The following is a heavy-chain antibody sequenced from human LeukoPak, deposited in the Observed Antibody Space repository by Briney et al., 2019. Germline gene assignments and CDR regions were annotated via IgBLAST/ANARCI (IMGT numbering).Heavy chain of an antibody. CDR1: GGSISSYY. J-gene: IGHJ4*02. V-gene: IGHV4-59*08. CDR3: ARLHYDYVWGSYRQYYFDY. D-gene: IGHD3-16*02. Sequence: PSETLSLTCTVSGGSISSYYWSWIRQPPGKGLEWIGYIYYSGSTNYNPSLKSRVTISVDTSKNQFPLKLSSVTAADTAVYYCARLHYDYVWGSYRQYYFDYWGQGTLVTVSS. CDR2: IYYSGST.